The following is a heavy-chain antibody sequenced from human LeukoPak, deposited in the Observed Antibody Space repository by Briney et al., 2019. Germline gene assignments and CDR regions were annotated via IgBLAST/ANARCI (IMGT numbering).Heavy chain of an antibody. J-gene: IGHJ2*01. CDR3: TTYSSGSCPF. CDR2: IYRSSNSETT. Sequence: GGSLRLSCAASGITYRNAWMTWVGQAPWKGLEWVGRIYRSSNSETTDYGAPVRGRFTMLRDDSKNTLYLQMNSLKTEDTAVYYCTTYSSGSCPFWGWGTLVSVSS. D-gene: IGHD6-19*01. V-gene: IGHV3-15*01. CDR1: GITYRNAW.